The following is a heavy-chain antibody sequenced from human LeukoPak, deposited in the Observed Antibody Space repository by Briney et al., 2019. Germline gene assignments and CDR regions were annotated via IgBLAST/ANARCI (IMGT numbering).Heavy chain of an antibody. V-gene: IGHV4-39*01. CDR2: IYYSGST. Sequence: PSETLSLTCTVSGGSISSSSYYWGWIRQPPGKGLEWIGSIYYSGSTYYNPSLKSRVTISVDTSKYQFSLKLSSVTAADTAVYYCARAPGQSTGWYDDYWGQGTLVTVSS. CDR1: GGSISSSSYY. CDR3: ARAPGQSTGWYDDY. D-gene: IGHD6-19*01. J-gene: IGHJ4*02.